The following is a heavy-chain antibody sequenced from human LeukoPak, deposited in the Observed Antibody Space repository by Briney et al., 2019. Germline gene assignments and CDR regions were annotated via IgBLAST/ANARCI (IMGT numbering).Heavy chain of an antibody. Sequence: SETLSLTCTASGGSISSYYWSWIRQPAGKGLEWIGRIYTSGSTNYNPSLKSRVTMSVDTSKNQFSLKLSSVTAADTAVYYCARHIRRITMVRGVINWFDPWGQGTLVTVSS. CDR1: GGSISSYY. J-gene: IGHJ5*02. CDR3: ARHIRRITMVRGVINWFDP. CDR2: IYTSGST. D-gene: IGHD3-10*01. V-gene: IGHV4-4*07.